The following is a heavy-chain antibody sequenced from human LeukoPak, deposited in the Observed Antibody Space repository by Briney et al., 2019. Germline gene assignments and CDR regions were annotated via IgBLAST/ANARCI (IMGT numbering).Heavy chain of an antibody. CDR1: GYTFTVYY. Sequence: GASVKVSCKASGYTFTVYYMHWVRQAPGQGLEWMGWINPNSGGTNYAQKFQGRVTMTTDTSTSTAYMELRSLRSDDTAVYYCARSSSSWFRRDYYFDYWGQGTLVTVSS. J-gene: IGHJ4*02. V-gene: IGHV1-2*02. D-gene: IGHD6-13*01. CDR2: INPNSGGT. CDR3: ARSSSSWFRRDYYFDY.